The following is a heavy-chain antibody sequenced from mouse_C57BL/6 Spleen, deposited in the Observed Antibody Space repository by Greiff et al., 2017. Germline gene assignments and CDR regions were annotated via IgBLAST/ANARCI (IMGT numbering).Heavy chain of an antibody. V-gene: IGHV2-5*01. J-gene: IGHJ4*01. D-gene: IGHD2-12*01. CDR3: AKRYDGYYAMDY. CDR1: GFSLTSYG. Sequence: QVQLQQSGPGLVQPSQSLSITCTVSGFSLTSYGVHWVRQSPGKGLEWLGVIWRGGSTDYNAAFMSRLSITKDNSKSQAFFKMNSLQADDTAIYYCAKRYDGYYAMDYWGQGTSVTVSS. CDR2: IWRGGST.